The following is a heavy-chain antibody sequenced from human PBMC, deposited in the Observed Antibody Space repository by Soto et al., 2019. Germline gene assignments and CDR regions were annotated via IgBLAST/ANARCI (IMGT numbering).Heavy chain of an antibody. Sequence: WGSLRLSCAASGFTFSSYSMNWVRQAPGKGLEWVSSISSSSSYIYYADSVKGRFTISRDNAKNSLYLQMNSLRAEDAAVYYCASPDYRNALDYWGQGTLVTVSS. CDR1: GFTFSSYS. D-gene: IGHD4-4*01. J-gene: IGHJ4*02. CDR2: ISSSSSYI. V-gene: IGHV3-21*01. CDR3: ASPDYRNALDY.